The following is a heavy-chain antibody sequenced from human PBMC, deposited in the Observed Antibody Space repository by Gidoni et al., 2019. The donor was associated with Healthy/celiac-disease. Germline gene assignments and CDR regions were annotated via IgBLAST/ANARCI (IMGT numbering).Heavy chain of an antibody. V-gene: IGHV4-39*01. J-gene: IGHJ3*02. D-gene: IGHD1-7*01. CDR1: GGSISSSSYY. CDR3: ARHGKLTGTLRVAFDI. CDR2: IYYSGST. Sequence: QLQLQESGPGLVKPSETLSLTCTVSGGSISSSSYYWGWIRQPPGKGLEWIGSIYYSGSTYYNPSLKSRVTISVDTSKNQFSLKLSSVTAADTAVYYCARHGKLTGTLRVAFDIWGQGTMVTVSS.